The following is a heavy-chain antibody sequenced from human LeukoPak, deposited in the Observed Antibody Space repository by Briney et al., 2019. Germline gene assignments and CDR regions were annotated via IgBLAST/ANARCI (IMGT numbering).Heavy chain of an antibody. V-gene: IGHV3-23*01. Sequence: GGSLRLSCAVSGFTFSSFAMSWVRQAPGKGLEWVSPTSGSGGSTYYADPVKGRFTISRDNSKNTLYLQMNSLRAEDTAVYYCAKRGGLPPLDYYYYYLDAWGKGTTVTVSS. D-gene: IGHD2-21*02. CDR1: GFTFSSFA. CDR3: AKRGGLPPLDYYYYYLDA. J-gene: IGHJ6*03. CDR2: TSGSGGST.